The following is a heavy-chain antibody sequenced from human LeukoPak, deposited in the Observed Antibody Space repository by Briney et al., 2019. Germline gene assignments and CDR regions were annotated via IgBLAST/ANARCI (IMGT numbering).Heavy chain of an antibody. CDR3: ATTGQLWLGLFES. CDR1: AGSISSFY. D-gene: IGHD6-19*01. J-gene: IGHJ4*02. CDR2: ISYSGTT. V-gene: IGHV4-59*01. Sequence: SETLSLTCTVSAGSISSFYWSWIRQPPGKGLEWIGYISYSGTTNYNPSLKSRVTISVDTSKNQFSLKLTSVTAADTAVYYCATTGQLWLGLFESWGQGTLVTVSS.